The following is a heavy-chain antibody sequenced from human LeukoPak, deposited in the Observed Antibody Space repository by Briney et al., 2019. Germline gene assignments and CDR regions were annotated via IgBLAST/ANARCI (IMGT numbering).Heavy chain of an antibody. CDR2: INHSGST. J-gene: IGHJ4*02. Sequence: SGTLSPTCAVSGGSISSSNWWSWVRQPPGKGLEWIGEINHSGSTNYNPSLKSRVTISVDTSKNQFSLKLSSVTAADTAVYYCARPLRDLYFDYWGQGTLVTVSS. CDR3: ARPLRDLYFDY. CDR1: GGSISSSNW. V-gene: IGHV4-4*02. D-gene: IGHD3-16*01.